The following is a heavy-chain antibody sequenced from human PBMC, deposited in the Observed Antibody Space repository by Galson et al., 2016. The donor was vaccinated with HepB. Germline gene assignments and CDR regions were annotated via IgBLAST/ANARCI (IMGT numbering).Heavy chain of an antibody. Sequence: SLRLSCAVSGLDFRRYWMHWVRQTPGKGLEWISYVGSSSATIFYADSVKGRFTISRDDAKNSLYLQMTSLRAEDTAVYYCARDSSPLTPPPRMYIAARNPFDSWGQGTLVTVSS. D-gene: IGHD6-6*01. V-gene: IGHV3-48*04. CDR2: VGSSSATI. CDR3: ARDSSPLTPPPRMYIAARNPFDS. J-gene: IGHJ4*02. CDR1: GLDFRRYW.